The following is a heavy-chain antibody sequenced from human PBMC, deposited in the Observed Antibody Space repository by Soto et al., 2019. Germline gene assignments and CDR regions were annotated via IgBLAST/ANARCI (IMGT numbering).Heavy chain of an antibody. J-gene: IGHJ4*02. CDR3: ARDFWIAVAGDY. CDR2: ISYDGSNK. V-gene: IGHV3-30-3*01. D-gene: IGHD6-19*01. CDR1: GFTFSSYA. Sequence: QVQLVESGGGVVQPGRSLRLSCAASGFTFSSYAMHWVRQAPGKGLEWVAVISYDGSNKYYADSVKGRFTISRDNSKNTLYLQMNSLRAEDTAVYYCARDFWIAVAGDYWGQGTLVTVSS.